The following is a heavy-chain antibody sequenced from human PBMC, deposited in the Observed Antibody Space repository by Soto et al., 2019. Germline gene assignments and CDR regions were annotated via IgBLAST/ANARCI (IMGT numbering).Heavy chain of an antibody. J-gene: IGHJ4*02. V-gene: IGHV3-23*01. CDR2: ISGSGGST. D-gene: IGHD3-3*01. Sequence: GGSLRLSCAASGFTFSSYAMSWVRQAPGKGLEWVSAISGSGGSTYYADSVKGRFTISRDNSKNTLYLQMNSLRAEDTAVYYCAKERSITIFGVVIIPTPFDYWGQGTLVTVSS. CDR1: GFTFSSYA. CDR3: AKERSITIFGVVIIPTPFDY.